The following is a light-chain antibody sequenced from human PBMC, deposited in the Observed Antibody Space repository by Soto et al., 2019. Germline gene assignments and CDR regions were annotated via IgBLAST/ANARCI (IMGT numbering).Light chain of an antibody. CDR3: QQYSSDST. CDR1: QRTSSY. Sequence: DKQETQTHSTLSASVVDRVTITCRASQRTSSYMAWYHQKPGKAPKLVIYQASSLENGVPSGFSGSGSGTEFSLTISSLQPDDFATYYCQQYSSDSTFGRGNKVDI. V-gene: IGKV1-5*03. J-gene: IGKJ1*01. CDR2: QAS.